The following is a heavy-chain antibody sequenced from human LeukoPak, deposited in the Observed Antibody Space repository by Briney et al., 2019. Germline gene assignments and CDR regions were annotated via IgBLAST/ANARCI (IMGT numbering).Heavy chain of an antibody. D-gene: IGHD1-26*01. J-gene: IGHJ4*02. CDR3: AKDLAGSGSYSFDY. CDR2: ISGSGGST. Sequence: GGSLRLSCAASGFTFSNYAMNWVRQAPGRGLEWVSAISGSGGSTYYADSVKGRFTISRDNSKNTLYLQMNSLRAEDTAVYYCAKDLAGSGSYSFDYWGQGTLVTVSA. V-gene: IGHV3-23*01. CDR1: GFTFSNYA.